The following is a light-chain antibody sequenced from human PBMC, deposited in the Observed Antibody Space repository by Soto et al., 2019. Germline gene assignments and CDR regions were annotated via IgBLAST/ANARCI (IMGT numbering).Light chain of an antibody. J-gene: IGLJ3*02. Sequence: QSVLTQPPSVSAAPGQKVTISCSGSSSNIGNNYVSWYQQLPGTAPKLLISDDNKRPSGIPDRFSGSKSGTSATLGITGLQTGDEADYYCGAWDSSLSTGMFGGGTKLTVL. CDR2: DDN. V-gene: IGLV1-51*01. CDR3: GAWDSSLSTGM. CDR1: SSNIGNNY.